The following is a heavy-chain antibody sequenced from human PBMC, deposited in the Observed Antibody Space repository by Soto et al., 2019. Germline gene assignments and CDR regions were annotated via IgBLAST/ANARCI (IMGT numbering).Heavy chain of an antibody. CDR3: TTGIVVVIPSGMDV. D-gene: IGHD3-22*01. J-gene: IGHJ6*02. Sequence: GGSLRLSCAASGFTFSSYGMHWVRQAPGKGLEWVAVIWYDGSNKYYADSVKGRFTISRDDSKNTLYLQMNSLKTEDTAVYYCTTGIVVVIPSGMDVWGQGTAVTVSS. V-gene: IGHV3-33*01. CDR2: IWYDGSNK. CDR1: GFTFSSYG.